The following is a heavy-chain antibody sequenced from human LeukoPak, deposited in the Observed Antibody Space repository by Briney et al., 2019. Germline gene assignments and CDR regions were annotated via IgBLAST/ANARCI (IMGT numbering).Heavy chain of an antibody. CDR1: GFTFSSYS. V-gene: IGHV3-30*03. Sequence: PGGSLRLSCAASGFTFSSYSMNWVRQAPGKGLDWVAVISYDGTIKYYADSVKGRFTFSRDNSKDTLYLQMDSLTTEDTAVYYCVRGVTEEIGVAQFDIWGQGALVTVSS. J-gene: IGHJ4*02. D-gene: IGHD6-19*01. CDR3: VRGVTEEIGVAQFDI. CDR2: ISYDGTIK.